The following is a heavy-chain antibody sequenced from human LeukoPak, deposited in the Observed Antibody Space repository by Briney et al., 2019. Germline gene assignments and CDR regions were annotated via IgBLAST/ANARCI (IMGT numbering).Heavy chain of an antibody. Sequence: SETLSLTCTVSGDSISSGYYWGWIRQPPGRGLEWIGSIHHSGSSYYNPSLKSRVTISVDTSKNQFSLKLSSVTAADTAVYYCAKGSGSGWYGWFDPWGQGTLVTVSS. J-gene: IGHJ5*02. CDR1: GDSISSGYY. V-gene: IGHV4-38-2*02. CDR3: AKGSGSGWYGWFDP. CDR2: IHHSGSS. D-gene: IGHD6-19*01.